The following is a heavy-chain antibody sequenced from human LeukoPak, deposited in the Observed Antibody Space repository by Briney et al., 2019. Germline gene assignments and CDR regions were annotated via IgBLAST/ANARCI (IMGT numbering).Heavy chain of an antibody. V-gene: IGHV3-53*01. CDR3: ARLMTTSEEC. J-gene: IGHJ4*02. Sequence: GGSLRVSCAASGFTVSSNYMSWVRQAPGKGLEWVSVIYSGCSTYYADSVKGRFTISRDNYKNTLYLQMNSLRAEDTAVYYWARLMTTSEECWGQGTLVTVSS. D-gene: IGHD4-11*01. CDR1: GFTVSSNY. CDR2: IYSGCST.